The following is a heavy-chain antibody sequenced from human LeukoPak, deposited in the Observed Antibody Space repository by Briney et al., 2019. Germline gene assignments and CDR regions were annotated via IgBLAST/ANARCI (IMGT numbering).Heavy chain of an antibody. CDR1: GGSISYYY. Sequence: SETLSLTCTVSGGSISYYYWSWIRQPPGKGLEWIGYIYYSGSTNYNPSLKSRVTISVDSSKNQFSLKLSSVTAADTAVYYCARRDGRELPDDYWGQGTLVTVSS. D-gene: IGHD1-26*01. CDR3: ARRDGRELPDDY. V-gene: IGHV4-59*08. J-gene: IGHJ4*02. CDR2: IYYSGST.